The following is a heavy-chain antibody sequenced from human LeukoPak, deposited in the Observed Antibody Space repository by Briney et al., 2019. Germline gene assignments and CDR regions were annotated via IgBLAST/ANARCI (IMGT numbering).Heavy chain of an antibody. Sequence: QPGGSLRLSCAASGFTFGNYGMSWVRQAPGKGLEWVAVISYDGSSKDYADSVKGRFTISRDNSKNTLYLQMNSLTVEDTAVYYCAKAADQYYYSYFYYMDVWGKGTTVTVSS. CDR2: ISYDGSSK. J-gene: IGHJ6*03. CDR1: GFTFGNYG. D-gene: IGHD2/OR15-2a*01. CDR3: AKAADQYYYSYFYYMDV. V-gene: IGHV3-30*18.